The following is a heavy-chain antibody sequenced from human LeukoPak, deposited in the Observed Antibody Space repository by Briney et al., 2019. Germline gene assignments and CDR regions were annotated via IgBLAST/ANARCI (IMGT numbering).Heavy chain of an antibody. Sequence: PGRSLRLSCAASGFTFSSYGMHWVRQAPGKGLEWVAVISYDGSNKYYPDSVKGRFTISRDNSKNTLYLQMNSLRAEDTAVYYCAGIDYYDSSGYHQFDFWGQGKLVIVTA. CDR2: ISYDGSNK. J-gene: IGHJ5*01. CDR3: AGIDYYDSSGYHQFDF. D-gene: IGHD3-22*01. CDR1: GFTFSSYG. V-gene: IGHV3-30*03.